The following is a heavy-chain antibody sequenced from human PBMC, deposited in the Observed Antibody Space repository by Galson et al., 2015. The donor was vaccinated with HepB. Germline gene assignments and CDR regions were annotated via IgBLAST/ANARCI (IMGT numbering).Heavy chain of an antibody. CDR3: ARDSYDSSGYYLFDY. V-gene: IGHV1-18*01. Sequence: SVKVSCKASGYTFTSYGVSWVRQAPGQGLEWMGWISAYNGNTNYAQKLQGRVTMTTDTSTSTAYMELRSLRSDDTAVYYCARDSYDSSGYYLFDYWGQGTLVTVSS. CDR2: ISAYNGNT. J-gene: IGHJ4*02. CDR1: GYTFTSYG. D-gene: IGHD3-22*01.